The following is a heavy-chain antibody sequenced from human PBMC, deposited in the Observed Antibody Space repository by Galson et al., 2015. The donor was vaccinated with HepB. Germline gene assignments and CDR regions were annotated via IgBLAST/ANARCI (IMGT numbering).Heavy chain of an antibody. D-gene: IGHD2-15*01. J-gene: IGHJ5*02. V-gene: IGHV1-24*01. Sequence: SVKVSCKVSGYTLSELSIHWVRQAPGKGLEWMGGFDPEDGETIYARKFQGRIMMTQDTSTDTAYMELSSLRSDDTAVYYCTTLQFCNGGSCYSVAWFDPCGQGTLVTVSS. CDR1: GYTLSELS. CDR2: FDPEDGET. CDR3: TTLQFCNGGSCYSVAWFDP.